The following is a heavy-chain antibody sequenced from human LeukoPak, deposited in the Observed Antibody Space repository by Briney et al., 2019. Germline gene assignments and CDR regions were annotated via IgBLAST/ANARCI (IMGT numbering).Heavy chain of an antibody. CDR2: ISYDGSNK. Sequence: PGRSLRLSSAASGFTFSTYAMHWVRQGPGKGLEWVAVISYDGSNKYYADSVKGRFTISRDNAKNSLYLQMNSLRAEDTAVYYCARDLVGSGWLLLDYWGQGTLVTVSS. CDR1: GFTFSTYA. D-gene: IGHD6-19*01. J-gene: IGHJ4*02. CDR3: ARDLVGSGWLLLDY. V-gene: IGHV3-30-3*01.